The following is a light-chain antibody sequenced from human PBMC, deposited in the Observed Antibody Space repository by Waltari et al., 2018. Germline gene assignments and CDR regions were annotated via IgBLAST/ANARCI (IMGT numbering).Light chain of an antibody. V-gene: IGKV3-20*01. Sequence: EIVLTQSPGTLSLYLGERATLSCRASQTVSNGYLAWYHEKPVQAPRLLIYGASSRATGIPCRFSGSGSGTDFTLTISRLEPEDFALYFCQQYGASPYTFGQGTKLEIK. CDR1: QTVSNGY. J-gene: IGKJ2*01. CDR3: QQYGASPYT. CDR2: GAS.